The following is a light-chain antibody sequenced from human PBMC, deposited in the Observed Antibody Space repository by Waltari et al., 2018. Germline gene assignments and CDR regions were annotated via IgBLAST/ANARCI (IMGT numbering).Light chain of an antibody. CDR2: DAS. V-gene: IGKV3-11*01. CDR3: QQRRNWPLT. CDR1: QSVGTY. J-gene: IGKJ4*01. Sequence: ELVLTQSPDILSFSPGERATLSCRASQSVGTYLAWYQQRPGQSPRLLIYDASYGATGIPARFSGSASETDFTLTISSLQPEDFAVYYCQQRRNWPLTFGGGTRVQI.